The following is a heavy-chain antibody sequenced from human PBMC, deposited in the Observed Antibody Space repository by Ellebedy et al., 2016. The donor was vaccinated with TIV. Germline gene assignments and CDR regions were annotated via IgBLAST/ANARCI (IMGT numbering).Heavy chain of an antibody. V-gene: IGHV4-59*01. Sequence: MPSETLSLTCTVSGGSISSYYWSWIRQPPGKGLEWIAYNHYSGNTNYNPSLKSRVTISVDTSNNQFSLKLSSVTAADTAVYYCARSEYDDSSGLDAFDIWGQGTMATVSS. J-gene: IGHJ3*02. CDR2: NHYSGNT. CDR1: GGSISSYY. CDR3: ARSEYDDSSGLDAFDI. D-gene: IGHD3-22*01.